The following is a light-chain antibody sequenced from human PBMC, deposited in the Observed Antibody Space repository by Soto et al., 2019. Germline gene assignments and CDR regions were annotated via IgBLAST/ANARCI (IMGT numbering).Light chain of an antibody. Sequence: DIQMTQSPSSLSASVGDRVTITCQASQDISNYLNWYQKKPWKAPKLLIYDASNLETGVPSRFSGSGSGTDFTFTISSLQPEDIATYYCQQYDNLPYTFGQGNHLQIK. CDR1: QDISNY. J-gene: IGKJ2*01. CDR3: QQYDNLPYT. CDR2: DAS. V-gene: IGKV1-33*01.